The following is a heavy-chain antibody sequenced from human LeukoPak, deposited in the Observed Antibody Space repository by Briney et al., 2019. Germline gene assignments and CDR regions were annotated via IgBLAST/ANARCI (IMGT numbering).Heavy chain of an antibody. CDR3: TRDPGYYGSGQRGAFDY. J-gene: IGHJ4*02. Sequence: PSETLSLTCTVSGGSMRSYYWSWIRQPPGKGLEWIGYIYYSGSTNYSPSLKSRVTISLDTSKNQFSLKLSSVTAADTAMYYCTRDPGYYGSGQRGAFDYWGQGTLVTVSS. V-gene: IGHV4-59*01. CDR2: IYYSGST. D-gene: IGHD3-10*01. CDR1: GGSMRSYY.